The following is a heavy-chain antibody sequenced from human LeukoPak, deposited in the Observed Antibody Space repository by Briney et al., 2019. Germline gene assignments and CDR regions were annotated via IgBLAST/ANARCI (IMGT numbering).Heavy chain of an antibody. CDR1: GGSISSYY. CDR3: ARHLFYYYYYMDV. J-gene: IGHJ6*03. CDR2: IYTSGST. V-gene: IGHV4-4*07. Sequence: SETLSLTCTVSGGSISSYYWSWIRQPAGKGLEWIGRIYTSGSTNYNPSLKSRVTMSVDTSKNQFSLNLSSVTATDTAKYYCARHLFYYYYYMDVWGKGTTVTVSS.